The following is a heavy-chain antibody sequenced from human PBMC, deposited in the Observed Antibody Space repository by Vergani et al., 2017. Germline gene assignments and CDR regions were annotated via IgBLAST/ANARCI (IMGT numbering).Heavy chain of an antibody. D-gene: IGHD6-19*01. CDR3: ARHSTVEWLVKLGWIDP. Sequence: QLQLQESGPGLVKPSATLSLTFSVSGASIRNSNYYWGWIRQPPGKGLEWIASIYYSGSTYYNPSLKSRVTISVDTSKNQFSLKLSSVTAADSAVYFCARHSTVEWLVKLGWIDPWGQGILVTVYS. CDR1: GASIRNSNYY. V-gene: IGHV4-39*01. CDR2: IYYSGST. J-gene: IGHJ5*02.